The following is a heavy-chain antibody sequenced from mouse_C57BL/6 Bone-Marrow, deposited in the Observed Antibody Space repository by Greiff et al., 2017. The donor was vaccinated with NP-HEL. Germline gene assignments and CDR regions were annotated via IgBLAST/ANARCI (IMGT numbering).Heavy chain of an antibody. CDR2: ISSGGSNT. D-gene: IGHD1-1*01. CDR1: GFTFSSYG. V-gene: IGHV5-6*01. J-gene: IGHJ1*03. Sequence: EVQGVESGGDLVKPGGSLKLSCAASGFTFSSYGMSWVATISSGGSNTYYPDSVKGRFTISRDNAKNTLYLQMSSLKSEDTAMYYCERQGDYYGSSDLYWYFDVWGTGTTVTVSS. CDR3: ERQGDYYGSSDLYWYFDV.